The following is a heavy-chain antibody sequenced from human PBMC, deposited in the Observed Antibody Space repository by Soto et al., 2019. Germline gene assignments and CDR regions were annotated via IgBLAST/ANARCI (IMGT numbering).Heavy chain of an antibody. CDR2: IRGNGDRT. V-gene: IGHV3-23*01. CDR3: AKEEDYSSSWCDFDY. CDR1: GFTFSNYA. Sequence: GSLRLSCAASGFTFSNYAMSWVRQAPGKGLEWVSGIRGNGDRTHNADSVRGRFTISRDNSKNTLYLQMNSLRAEDTAVYYCAKEEDYSSSWCDFDYWGQGTLVTVSS. D-gene: IGHD6-13*01. J-gene: IGHJ4*02.